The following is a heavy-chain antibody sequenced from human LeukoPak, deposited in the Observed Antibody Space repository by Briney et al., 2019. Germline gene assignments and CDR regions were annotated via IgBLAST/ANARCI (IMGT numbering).Heavy chain of an antibody. Sequence: ESGPTLVNPTETLTLTCIFSGFSLSTSEAGVGWIRQPPGKALESLALIYWNDGRRYSQYLKSRLNITKDSSKNQVVLTMTNMDPVDTATYYCASRRYGGYSGRDYWGQGTLVTVSS. CDR3: ASRRYGGYSGRDY. V-gene: IGHV2-5*01. CDR1: GFSLSTSEAG. CDR2: IYWNDGR. D-gene: IGHD5-12*01. J-gene: IGHJ4*02.